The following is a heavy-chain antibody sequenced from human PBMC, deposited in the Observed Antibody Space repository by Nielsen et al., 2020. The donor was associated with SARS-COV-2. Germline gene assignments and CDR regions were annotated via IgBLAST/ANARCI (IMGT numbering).Heavy chain of an antibody. CDR3: ARCGYSYGYPFPPLDAFDI. V-gene: IGHV1-69*13. CDR2: IITSFGRA. D-gene: IGHD5-18*01. J-gene: IGHJ3*02. CDR1: GGIFSSYA. Sequence: SVKISCNASGGIFSSYASSWVRQAAGQRVEWMGGIITSFGRANYAQKFQGRVTIIADESTNTAYMELSSLRTEDTAVYYCARCGYSYGYPFPPLDAFDIWGQVTMVTVSS.